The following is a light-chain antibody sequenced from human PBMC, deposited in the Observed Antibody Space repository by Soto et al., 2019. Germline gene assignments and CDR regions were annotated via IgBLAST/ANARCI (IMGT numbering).Light chain of an antibody. Sequence: NFMLTQPHSVSESPGTTATISCTRSSGSIASKYVQWYQQRPGSAPTTVIFEHNQRPSGVPDRFSGSIDTSSNSASLTISGLRTEDEADYYCQSYDSTDIVFGGGTKLTVL. V-gene: IGLV6-57*04. J-gene: IGLJ3*02. CDR3: QSYDSTDIV. CDR2: EHN. CDR1: SGSIASKY.